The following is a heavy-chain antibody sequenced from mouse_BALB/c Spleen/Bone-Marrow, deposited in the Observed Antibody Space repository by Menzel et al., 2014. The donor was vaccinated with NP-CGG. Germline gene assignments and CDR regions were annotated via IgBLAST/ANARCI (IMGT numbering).Heavy chain of an antibody. J-gene: IGHJ4*01. D-gene: IGHD4-1*01. V-gene: IGHV1-4*01. Sequence: VMLVESGAELARPGASVKMSCKASGYTFTNYTMHWVKQRPGQGLEWIGYINPSSGHTNYNQKFKDTATLTADKSSSTAYMQLSSLTSADSAVYYCARGKTGFYGMDYWGQGASVTVSS. CDR2: INPSSGHT. CDR1: GYTFTNYT. CDR3: ARGKTGFYGMDY.